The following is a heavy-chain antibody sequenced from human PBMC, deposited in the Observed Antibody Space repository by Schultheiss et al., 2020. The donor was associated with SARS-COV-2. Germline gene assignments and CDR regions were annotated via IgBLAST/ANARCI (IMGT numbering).Heavy chain of an antibody. D-gene: IGHD6-13*01. CDR2: IRSKAYGGTT. CDR1: GFTFSSYA. J-gene: IGHJ4*02. V-gene: IGHV3-49*04. Sequence: GSLRLSCAASGFTFSSYAMSWVRQAPGKGLEWVGFIRSKAYGGTTEYAASVKGRFTISRDDSKSIAYLQMNSLKTEDTAVYYCTRWDIAAALDYWGQGTLVTVSS. CDR3: TRWDIAAALDY.